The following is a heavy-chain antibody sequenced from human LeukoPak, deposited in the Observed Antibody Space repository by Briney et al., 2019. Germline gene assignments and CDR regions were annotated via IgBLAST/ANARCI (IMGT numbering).Heavy chain of an antibody. J-gene: IGHJ3*02. CDR3: ARDLVLWQQGGNAFDI. D-gene: IGHD6-13*01. Sequence: PSETLSLTCAVSGGSISSSNWWSWVRQPPGKGLEWIGEIYHSGSTNYNPSLKSRVTISVDKSKNQFSLKLSSVTAADTAVYYCARDLVLWQQGGNAFDIWGQGTMVTVSS. CDR1: GGSISSSNW. V-gene: IGHV4-4*02. CDR2: IYHSGST.